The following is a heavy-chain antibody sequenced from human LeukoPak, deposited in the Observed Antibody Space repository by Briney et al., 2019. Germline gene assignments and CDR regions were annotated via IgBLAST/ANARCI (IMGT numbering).Heavy chain of an antibody. CDR3: AREGGYYGDYPDY. Sequence: TSETLSLTCTVSGGSIGSYYWSWIRQPAGKGLEWIGRIYSSGSTNYNPSLKSRVTMSVDTSNDQFSLKLSSVTAADTAVYYCAREGGYYGDYPDYWGQGTLVTVSS. V-gene: IGHV4-4*07. CDR1: GGSIGSYY. D-gene: IGHD4-17*01. J-gene: IGHJ4*02. CDR2: IYSSGST.